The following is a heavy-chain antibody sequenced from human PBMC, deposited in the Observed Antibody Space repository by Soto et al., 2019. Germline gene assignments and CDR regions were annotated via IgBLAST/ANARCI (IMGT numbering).Heavy chain of an antibody. CDR3: ARSEWELLDYYYYYGMDV. D-gene: IGHD1-26*01. Sequence: SVKVSCKASGGTFSSYAISWVRQAPGQGLEWMGGIIPIFGTANYAQKFQGRVTITADESTSTAYMELGSLRSEDTAVYYCARSEWELLDYYYYYGMDVWGQGTTVTVSS. CDR2: IIPIFGTA. J-gene: IGHJ6*02. V-gene: IGHV1-69*13. CDR1: GGTFSSYA.